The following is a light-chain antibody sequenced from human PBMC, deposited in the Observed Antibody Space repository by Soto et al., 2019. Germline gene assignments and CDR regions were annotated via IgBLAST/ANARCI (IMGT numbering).Light chain of an antibody. V-gene: IGLV2-14*01. CDR1: SSDVGGYNY. CDR3: SSYTSSSTRV. Sequence: QSALTQPASVSGSPGQSITISCTGTSSDVGGYNYVSWYQQHPGKDPKLMIYDVSNRPSGVSNRFSGSKSGNTASLTISGLQAEDEADYYCSSYTSSSTRVFGGGTTLTVL. J-gene: IGLJ3*02. CDR2: DVS.